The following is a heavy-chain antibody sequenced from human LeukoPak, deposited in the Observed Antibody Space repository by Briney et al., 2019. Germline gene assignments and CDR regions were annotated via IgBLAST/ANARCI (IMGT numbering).Heavy chain of an antibody. D-gene: IGHD2-21*02. Sequence: PGGSLRLSCAASGFTFTSSWMTWVRQAPGKGLEWVANIKQDGSETYYMDSVKGRFTISTDNAKNSLYLQMNSLRAEDTAVYYCAREASHLPYCGGACPFDYWGQGTLVTVSS. J-gene: IGHJ4*02. CDR1: GFTFTSSW. CDR2: IKQDGSET. V-gene: IGHV3-7*01. CDR3: AREASHLPYCGGACPFDY.